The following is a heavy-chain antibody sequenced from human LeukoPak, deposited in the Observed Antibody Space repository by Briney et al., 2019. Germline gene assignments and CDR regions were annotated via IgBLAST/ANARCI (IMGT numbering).Heavy chain of an antibody. CDR3: AKGGLSWFDP. CDR2: ISYDGSNK. CDR1: GFTFSSYG. D-gene: IGHD2-21*01. J-gene: IGHJ5*02. Sequence: GRSLRLSCAASGFTFSSYGMHWVRQAPGKGLEWVAVISYDGSNKYYADSVKGRFTISRDNSKNTLYLQMNSLRAEDTAVYYCAKGGLSWFDPWGQGTLVAVSS. V-gene: IGHV3-30*18.